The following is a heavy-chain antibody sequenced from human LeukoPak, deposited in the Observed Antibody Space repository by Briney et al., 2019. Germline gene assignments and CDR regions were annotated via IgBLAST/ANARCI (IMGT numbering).Heavy chain of an antibody. CDR2: IYYSWDT. Sequence: SETLSLTCTVSGGSISSTSYYWGWIRQPPGKGLEWIGSIYYSWDTYYNPSLKSRVTISVDTSKNQFSLKLSSVTAADTAVYYCARGKKYSSGYYYYFDYWGQGTLVTVSS. CDR1: GGSISSTSYY. J-gene: IGHJ4*02. D-gene: IGHD3-22*01. CDR3: ARGKKYSSGYYYYFDY. V-gene: IGHV4-39*01.